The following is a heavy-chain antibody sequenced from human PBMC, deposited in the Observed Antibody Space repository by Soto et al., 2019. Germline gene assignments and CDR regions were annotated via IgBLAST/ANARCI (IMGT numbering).Heavy chain of an antibody. CDR1: GFTFSSYA. Sequence: EVQLLESGGGLVQPGGSLRLSCAASGFTFSSYAMSWVRQAPGKGLEWVSAISGSGGSTYYADSVKGRFTISRDNSKNTLYLQMNSLRAEDTAVYYCAKDRSRLMITFGGVIAHWFDPWGQGTLVTVSS. CDR2: ISGSGGST. V-gene: IGHV3-23*01. CDR3: AKDRSRLMITFGGVIAHWFDP. J-gene: IGHJ5*02. D-gene: IGHD3-16*02.